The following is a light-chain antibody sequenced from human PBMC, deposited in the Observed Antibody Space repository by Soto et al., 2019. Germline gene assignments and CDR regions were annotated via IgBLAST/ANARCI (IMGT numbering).Light chain of an antibody. J-gene: IGLJ1*01. CDR2: GNS. V-gene: IGLV1-40*01. CDR3: QSYDSSLISYV. Sequence: QSVLTQPPSVSGAPGQRVTISCTGSSSNIGAGYDVHWYQQLPGTAPKLLIYGNSNRPSGVPDRFSGSKSGTSASLAITGLQAEDEADYYCQSYDSSLISYVFGTGTKLNVL. CDR1: SSNIGAGYD.